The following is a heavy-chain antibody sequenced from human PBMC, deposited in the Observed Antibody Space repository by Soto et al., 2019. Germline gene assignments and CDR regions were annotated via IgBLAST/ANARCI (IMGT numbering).Heavy chain of an antibody. CDR1: GGSFSGYY. CDR3: ARGSGIAAAGTLGSRSYYSDY. J-gene: IGHJ4*02. V-gene: IGHV4-34*01. Sequence: PSETLSLTCAVYGGSFSGYYWSWIRQPPGKGLEWIGEINHSGSTNYNPSLKSRVTISVDTSKNQFSLKLSSVTAADTAVYYCARGSGIAAAGTLGSRSYYSDYWGQGTLVTVSS. D-gene: IGHD6-13*01. CDR2: INHSGST.